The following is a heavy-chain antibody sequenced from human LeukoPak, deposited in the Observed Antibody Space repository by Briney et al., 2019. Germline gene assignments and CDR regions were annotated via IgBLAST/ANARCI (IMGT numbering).Heavy chain of an antibody. V-gene: IGHV4-39*01. CDR3: ARRRGYCSGGSCYLDY. CDR1: GGSISSSSYY. CDR2: IYYSGST. J-gene: IGHJ4*02. D-gene: IGHD2-15*01. Sequence: PSETLSVTCTVSGGSISSSSYYWGWIRQPPGEGREWIGSIYYSGSTYYNPSLKSRVTISVDTSKNQFSLKLSSPSAADTAVYYCARRRGYCSGGSCYLDYWGQGTLVTVSS.